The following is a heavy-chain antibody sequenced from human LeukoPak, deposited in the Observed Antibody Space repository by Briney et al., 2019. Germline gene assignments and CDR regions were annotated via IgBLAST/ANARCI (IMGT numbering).Heavy chain of an antibody. V-gene: IGHV3-23*01. CDR2: ISGSGGST. Sequence: GSLRLSCAASGFPFSSYAMSWVRQAPGNGQEWVSAISGSGGSTYHADSVQGRFTISRDNSKNPLYLQMSRLRAEETAVYYGAKDAERWLQYNWFDPWGQGTLVTVSS. CDR3: AKDAERWLQYNWFDP. CDR1: GFPFSSYA. D-gene: IGHD5-24*01. J-gene: IGHJ5*02.